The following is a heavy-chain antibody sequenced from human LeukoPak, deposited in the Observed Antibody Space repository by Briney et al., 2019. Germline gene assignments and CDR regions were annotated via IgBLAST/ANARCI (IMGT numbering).Heavy chain of an antibody. D-gene: IGHD1-26*01. CDR1: GFTFNNAW. V-gene: IGHV3-15*01. CDR3: TTAPAGTFDY. Sequence: KPGGSLRLSCAASGFTFNNAWMSWVRQAPGKGLEWVGRIKSKSVGGTIDYAEPVKGRFTISRDDSKNTLYLEMNSLKTEDTAVYYCTTAPAGTFDYWGQGTLVTVSS. J-gene: IGHJ4*02. CDR2: IKSKSVGGTI.